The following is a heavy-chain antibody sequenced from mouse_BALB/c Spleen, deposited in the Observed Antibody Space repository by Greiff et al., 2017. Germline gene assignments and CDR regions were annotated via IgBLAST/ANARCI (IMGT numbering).Heavy chain of an antibody. CDR1: GFTFSSFG. CDR3: ARYDGSWYFDV. J-gene: IGHJ1*01. V-gene: IGHV5-17*02. CDR2: ISSGSSTI. Sequence: EVKLVESGGGLVQPGGSRKLSCAASGFTFSSFGMHWVRQAPEKGLEWVAYISSGSSTIYYADTVKGRFTISRDNPKNTLFLQMTSLRSEDTAMYYCARYDGSWYFDVWGAGTTVTVSS. D-gene: IGHD2-14*01.